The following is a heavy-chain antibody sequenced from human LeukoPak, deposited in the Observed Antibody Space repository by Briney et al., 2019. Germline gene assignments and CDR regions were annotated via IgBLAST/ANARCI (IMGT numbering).Heavy chain of an antibody. CDR2: ISWNSGSI. CDR1: GFTFDDYA. J-gene: IGHJ4*02. V-gene: IGHV3-9*01. D-gene: IGHD3-22*01. Sequence: QPGRSLRLSCAASGFTFDDYAMHWVRQAPGKGLEWVSGISWNSGSIGYADSVKGRFTISRDNAKNSLYLQMNSLRAEDTALYYCAEDGIYYYDSSGYLDYWGQGTLVTVSS. CDR3: AEDGIYYYDSSGYLDY.